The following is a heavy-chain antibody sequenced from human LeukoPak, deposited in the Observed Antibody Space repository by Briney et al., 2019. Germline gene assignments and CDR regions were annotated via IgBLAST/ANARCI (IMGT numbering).Heavy chain of an antibody. V-gene: IGHV3-30*03. CDR3: ARARKGIHRRYYGMDV. Sequence: GGSLRLSCAASGFTFSSYGMHWVRQAPGKGLEWVAVISYDGSNKYYADSVKGRFTISRDNSKNTLYLQMNSLRAEDTAVYYCARARKGIHRRYYGMDVWGQGTTVTVSS. D-gene: IGHD1-14*01. J-gene: IGHJ6*02. CDR1: GFTFSSYG. CDR2: ISYDGSNK.